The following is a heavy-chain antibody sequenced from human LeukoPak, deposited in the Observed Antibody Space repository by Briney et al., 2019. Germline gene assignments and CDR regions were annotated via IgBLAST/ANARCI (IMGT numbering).Heavy chain of an antibody. J-gene: IGHJ5*02. D-gene: IGHD3-22*01. CDR3: ARDYYDSSGSSWFDP. Sequence: GGSLRLSCAASGFTFSSYGMHWVRQAPGKGLEWVAVISYDGSNKYYADSVKGRFTISRDNAKNSLYLQMNSLRAKDTALYYCARDYYDSSGSSWFDPWGQGTLVTVSS. V-gene: IGHV3-30*03. CDR1: GFTFSSYG. CDR2: ISYDGSNK.